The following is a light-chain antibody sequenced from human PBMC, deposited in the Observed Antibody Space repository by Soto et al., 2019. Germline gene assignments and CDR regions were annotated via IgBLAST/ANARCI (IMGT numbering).Light chain of an antibody. V-gene: IGKV1-27*01. J-gene: IGKJ1*01. CDR2: AAS. Sequence: DIQMTQSPSSLSASVGDRVIITCRASQGISTYLAWYQQKPGKVPKLLIYAASTLQSGVPSRFSGSGSGTDFTLTISSLQAEDVATYYCQKYDSAPRTFGQGTKVEIK. CDR3: QKYDSAPRT. CDR1: QGISTY.